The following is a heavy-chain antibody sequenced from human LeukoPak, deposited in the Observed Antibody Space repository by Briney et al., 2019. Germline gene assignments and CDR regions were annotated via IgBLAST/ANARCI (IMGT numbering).Heavy chain of an antibody. CDR3: GREWAVDF. V-gene: IGHV3-7*01. CDR1: GFTLSKHW. CDR2: IKQDGSEK. J-gene: IGHJ4*02. Sequence: GGSLTLSCAASGFTLSKHWMTWVRQAPGKGLECVAIIKQDGSEKCYVNSVKGRFTISRDNAKNSLYLQMNSLRVEDTAVYYCGREWAVDFWGQGTLVTVSS.